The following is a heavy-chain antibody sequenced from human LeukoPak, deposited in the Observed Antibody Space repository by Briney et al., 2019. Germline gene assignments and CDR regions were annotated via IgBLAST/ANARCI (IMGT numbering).Heavy chain of an antibody. Sequence: PSETLSLTCAVYGGSFSGYYWSWIRQPPGKGLEWIGEINHSGSTNYNPSLKSRVTISVDTSKNQFSLKLSSVTAADTAVYYCARGHRKYDYIWGSYRSRGGFDYWGQGTLVTVSS. J-gene: IGHJ4*02. V-gene: IGHV4-34*01. CDR2: INHSGST. CDR3: ARGHRKYDYIWGSYRSRGGFDY. D-gene: IGHD3-16*02. CDR1: GGSFSGYY.